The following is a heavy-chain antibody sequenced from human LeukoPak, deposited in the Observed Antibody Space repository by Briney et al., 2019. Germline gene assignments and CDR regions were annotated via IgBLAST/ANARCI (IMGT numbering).Heavy chain of an antibody. V-gene: IGHV4-38-2*01. CDR2: INHSGST. Sequence: PSETMSLTCAVSDSSISSDFHWGWIRQPPGKGLEWIGDINHSGSTNYNPSLKSRVTISVDTSKNQFSLKLSSVTAADTAVYYCARSDLFQSDRLDAFDIWGQGTMVTVSS. CDR1: DSSISSDFH. D-gene: IGHD3-10*02. CDR3: ARSDLFQSDRLDAFDI. J-gene: IGHJ3*02.